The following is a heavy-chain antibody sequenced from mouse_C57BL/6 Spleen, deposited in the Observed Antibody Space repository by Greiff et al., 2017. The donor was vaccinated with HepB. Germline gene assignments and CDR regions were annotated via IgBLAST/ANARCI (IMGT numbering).Heavy chain of an antibody. D-gene: IGHD1-1*01. CDR2: IWSGGST. J-gene: IGHJ4*01. CDR1: GFSLTSYG. CDR3: GSYYYYGSSYAMDY. V-gene: IGHV2-2*01. Sequence: QVQLQQSGPGLVQPSQSLSITCTVSGFSLTSYGVHWVRQSPGKGLEWLGVIWSGGSTDYNAAFIFRLSISKDNSKSQLFFKMNSLQADDTAIYYCGSYYYYGSSYAMDYWGQGTSVTVSS.